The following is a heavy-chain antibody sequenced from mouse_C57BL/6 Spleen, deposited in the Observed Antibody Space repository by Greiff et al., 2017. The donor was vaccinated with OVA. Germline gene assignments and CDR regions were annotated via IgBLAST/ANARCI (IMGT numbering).Heavy chain of an antibody. J-gene: IGHJ2*01. CDR2: IYPGSGST. V-gene: IGHV1-55*01. Sequence: QVQLQQPGAELVKPGASVKMSCKASGYTFTSYWITWVKQRPGKGLAWIGDIYPGSGSTNYNEKLKSKATLTVDTSSSTAYMQLSSLTSGDSAVYYCASITTVVADYWGQGTTLTVSS. CDR3: ASITTVVADY. CDR1: GYTFTSYW. D-gene: IGHD1-1*01.